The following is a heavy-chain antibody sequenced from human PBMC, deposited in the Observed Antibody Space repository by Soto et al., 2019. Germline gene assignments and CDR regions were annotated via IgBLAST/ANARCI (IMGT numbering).Heavy chain of an antibody. D-gene: IGHD2-15*01. V-gene: IGHV2-5*01. Sequence: QITLKGSGPTLVKPTQPLTLTCTFSGFSLSTSGVGVGWIRQPPGKALEWLALIYWNDDKHYSPSLKSRLTITKDTSKNRVVLTMTNMDPVDTGTYYCAHRLSECSGGTCYRYFDLWGRGTLVTVSS. CDR3: AHRLSECSGGTCYRYFDL. CDR1: GFSLSTSGVG. CDR2: IYWNDDK. J-gene: IGHJ2*01.